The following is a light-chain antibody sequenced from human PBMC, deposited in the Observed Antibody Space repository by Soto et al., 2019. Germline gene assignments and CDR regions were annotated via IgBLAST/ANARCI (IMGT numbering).Light chain of an antibody. Sequence: EIVMTQSPATLSVSPGDRATLSCRASQSVSSNLAWYQQKPGQAPRLLIYGASTRATGIPARFSGSGSGTEFTLTISSLQSEGFAVYYCQQYNNWPPWTFGQGTKVEIK. V-gene: IGKV3-15*01. J-gene: IGKJ1*01. CDR3: QQYNNWPPWT. CDR2: GAS. CDR1: QSVSSN.